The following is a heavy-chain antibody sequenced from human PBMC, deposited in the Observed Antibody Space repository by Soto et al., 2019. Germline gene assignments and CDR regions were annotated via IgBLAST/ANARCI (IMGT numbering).Heavy chain of an antibody. D-gene: IGHD2-21*02. CDR3: ARSSVVVTALDY. V-gene: IGHV1-3*01. J-gene: IGHJ4*02. CDR1: GYTFTSYS. Sequence: ASAKPSSKAPGYTFTSYSLHWVRQAPGQRLEWMGWINAGNGNTKYSQKFQGRVTITRDTSASTAYMELSSLRSEDTAVYYCARSSVVVTALDYWGQGTLVTVFS. CDR2: INAGNGNT.